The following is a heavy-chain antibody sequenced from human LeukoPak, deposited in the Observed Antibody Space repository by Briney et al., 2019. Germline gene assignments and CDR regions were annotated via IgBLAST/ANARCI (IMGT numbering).Heavy chain of an antibody. Sequence: GGPLRLFCSASGFRFRSYAMHWVRRAPGKGLTYVSTISINGCNTYYAASVKGRFTIARDNSKYTLYLQMSSLRAEDTALYYCAKDQEYSYDYWGQGTQVTVSS. CDR3: AKDQEYSYDY. D-gene: IGHD5-18*01. CDR2: ISINGCNT. J-gene: IGHJ4*02. V-gene: IGHV3-64D*06. CDR1: GFRFRSYA.